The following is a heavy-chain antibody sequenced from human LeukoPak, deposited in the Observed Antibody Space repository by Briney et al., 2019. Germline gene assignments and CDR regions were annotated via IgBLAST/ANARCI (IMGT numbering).Heavy chain of an antibody. D-gene: IGHD3-9*01. Sequence: PGGSLRLSCAASGFTVSSNYMSWVRQAPGKGLEWVSAISGSGGSTYYADSVKGRFTISRDNSKNTLYLQMNSLRAEDTAVYYCAKLPDPRYFDFNDYWGQGTLVTVSS. V-gene: IGHV3-23*01. CDR2: ISGSGGST. J-gene: IGHJ4*02. CDR1: GFTVSSNY. CDR3: AKLPDPRYFDFNDY.